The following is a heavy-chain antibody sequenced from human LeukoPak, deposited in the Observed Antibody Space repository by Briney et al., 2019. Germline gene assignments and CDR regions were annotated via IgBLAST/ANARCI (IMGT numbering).Heavy chain of an antibody. CDR3: ATAIVVVPAAAEGDYGMDV. J-gene: IGHJ6*02. CDR1: GYTFTGYY. V-gene: IGHV1-2*02. CDR2: INPNSGGT. D-gene: IGHD2-2*01. Sequence: GASVKVSCKASGYTFTGYYMHWVRQAPGQELEWMGWINPNSGGTNYAQKFQGRVTMTRDTSISTAYMELSRLRSDDTAVYYCATAIVVVPAAAEGDYGMDVWGQGTTVTVSS.